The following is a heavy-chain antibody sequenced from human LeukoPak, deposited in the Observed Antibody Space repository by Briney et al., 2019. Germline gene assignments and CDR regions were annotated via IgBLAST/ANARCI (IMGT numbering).Heavy chain of an antibody. J-gene: IGHJ4*02. V-gene: IGHV3-23*01. D-gene: IGHD6-6*01. CDR1: GFTFSSYA. Sequence: GSLRLSCTASGFTFSSYAMSWVRQAPGKGLEWVSTVTVSGSGTYYGDSVKGRFTISRDNSKNTLYLQMNSLRAEDTAVYYCAKRAARPAYYFDFWGQGTLVTISS. CDR2: VTVSGSGT. CDR3: AKRAARPAYYFDF.